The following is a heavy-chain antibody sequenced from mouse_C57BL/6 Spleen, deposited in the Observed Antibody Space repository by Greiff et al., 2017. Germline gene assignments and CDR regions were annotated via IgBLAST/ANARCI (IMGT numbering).Heavy chain of an antibody. V-gene: IGHV10-1*01. CDR2: IRSKSNNYAT. CDR3: GRQGPTYEFAY. J-gene: IGHJ3*01. Sequence: EVQLVESGGGLVQPKGSLKLSCAASGFSFNTYAMNWVRQAPGKGLEWVARIRSKSNNYATYYADSVKDRFTISRDDSESMLYLQMNNLKTEDTAMYYCGRQGPTYEFAYWGQGTLVTVSA. D-gene: IGHD5-5*01. CDR1: GFSFNTYA.